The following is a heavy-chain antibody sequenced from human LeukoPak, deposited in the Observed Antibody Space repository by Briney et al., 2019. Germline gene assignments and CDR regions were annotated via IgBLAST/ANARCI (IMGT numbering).Heavy chain of an antibody. CDR2: IYYTGST. D-gene: IGHD6-6*01. J-gene: IGHJ4*02. Sequence: AETLSLTCSVSGGSISSLYWSWIRQPPGKGLEWIGYIYYTGSTNYNPSLKSRVTMFVDMSKNQFSLRLSSVTAADTAVYYCARHRAYSSSSPFDYWGQGILVTVSS. CDR3: ARHRAYSSSSPFDY. CDR1: GGSISSLY. V-gene: IGHV4-59*08.